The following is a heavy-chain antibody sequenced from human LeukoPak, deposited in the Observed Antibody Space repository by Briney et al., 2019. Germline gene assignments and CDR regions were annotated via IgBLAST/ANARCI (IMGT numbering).Heavy chain of an antibody. J-gene: IGHJ4*02. CDR2: IYYSGST. CDR3: SVATTFVLD. Sequence: SETLSLTCTVSGGSTSSSSYYWGWIRQPPGKGLEWIGSIYYSGSTYYNPSLKSRVTISVDTSKNQFSLKLSSVTAADTAVYYCSVATTFVLDWGQGTLVTVSS. V-gene: IGHV4-39*01. CDR1: GGSTSSSSYY. D-gene: IGHD2/OR15-2a*01.